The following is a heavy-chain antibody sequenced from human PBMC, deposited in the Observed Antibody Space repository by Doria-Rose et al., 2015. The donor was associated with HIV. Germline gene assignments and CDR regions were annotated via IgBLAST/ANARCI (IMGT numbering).Heavy chain of an antibody. CDR1: GVSLSSPGMG. V-gene: IGHV2-26*01. D-gene: IGHD6-13*01. Sequence: QVTLKESGPVLVKPTETLTLTCTVSGVSLSSPGMGVSWIRQPPGKALEWPANIFSDDERSYNTSLKSRLTISSGTSKSQVVLTMTDMDPVDTATHYCARIKSSRWYHKYYFDFWGQGTLVIVSA. J-gene: IGHJ4*02. CDR3: ARIKSSRWYHKYYFDF. CDR2: IFSDDER.